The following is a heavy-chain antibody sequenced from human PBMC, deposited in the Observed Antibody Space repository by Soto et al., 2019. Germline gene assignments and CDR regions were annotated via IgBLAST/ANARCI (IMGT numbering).Heavy chain of an antibody. D-gene: IGHD3-10*01. CDR3: ARGGSGSQGPFDI. CDR2: INPNSGGT. CDR1: GYTFTCYY. J-gene: IGHJ3*02. V-gene: IGHV1-2*04. Sequence: ASVKVSCKASGYTFTCYYMHWVRQAPGQGLEWMGWINPNSGGTNYAQKFQGWVTMTRDTSISTAYMELSRLRSDDTAVYYCARGGSGSQGPFDIWGQGTMVTVSS.